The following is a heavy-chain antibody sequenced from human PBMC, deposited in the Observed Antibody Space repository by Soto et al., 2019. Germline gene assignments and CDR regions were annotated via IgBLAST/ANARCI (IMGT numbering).Heavy chain of an antibody. J-gene: IGHJ6*02. CDR3: ARGDGDGENYYGMDV. V-gene: IGHV1-2*04. CDR2: INPNSGGT. D-gene: IGHD2-21*02. Sequence: QVQLVQSGAEVKKPGASVKVSCKASGYTFTGYYMHWVRQAPGQGLEWMGWINPNSGGTNYAQKFQGWVTMTRDTSISTAYMELSRLRSDDTAVYYCARGDGDGENYYGMDVWGQGTTVTVSS. CDR1: GYTFTGYY.